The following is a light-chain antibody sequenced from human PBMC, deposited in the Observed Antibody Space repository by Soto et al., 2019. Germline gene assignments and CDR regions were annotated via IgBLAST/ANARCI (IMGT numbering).Light chain of an antibody. V-gene: IGKV1-5*03. Sequence: DIQMTQSPSTLSASVGDRVTITCRASQSISSWLAWYQQKPGKAPKLLIYKASSLASGVPSRFSGSGSVTDFTLTISSLQSDDCATYYCQQYNTFPWTCGQGTKVEIK. CDR1: QSISSW. CDR2: KAS. CDR3: QQYNTFPWT. J-gene: IGKJ1*01.